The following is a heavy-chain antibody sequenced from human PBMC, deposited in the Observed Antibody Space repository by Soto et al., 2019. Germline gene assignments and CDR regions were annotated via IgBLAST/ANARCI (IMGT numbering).Heavy chain of an antibody. CDR3: ARWEGTGRGFDY. CDR1: GSTFSSYG. Sequence: QVQLVESGGGVVQPGKSLRLSCAASGSTFSSYGMRWVRQAPGKGLEWVALIWYDGSNKDYADSVKGRFTISRDNVKNKLYLQMNSLRAEDTAVYYCARWEGTGRGFDYWGQGTLVTVSS. D-gene: IGHD3-10*01. V-gene: IGHV3-33*01. CDR2: IWYDGSNK. J-gene: IGHJ4*02.